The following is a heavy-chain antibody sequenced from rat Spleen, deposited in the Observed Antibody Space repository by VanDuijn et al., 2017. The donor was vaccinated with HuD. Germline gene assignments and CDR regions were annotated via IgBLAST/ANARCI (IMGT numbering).Heavy chain of an antibody. CDR3: ARHPDYSNYFDY. Sequence: EVQLVESGGGLVQPGRSLKLSCAASGFTFSDYYMAWVRQAPTKGLEWVATISYDGISTYYRDSVKGRFTISRDNAKSTLYLQMDSLRSEDTATYYCARHPDYSNYFDYWGQGVMVTVSS. J-gene: IGHJ2*01. V-gene: IGHV5-7*01. CDR1: GFTFSDYY. D-gene: IGHD1-1*01. CDR2: ISYDGIST.